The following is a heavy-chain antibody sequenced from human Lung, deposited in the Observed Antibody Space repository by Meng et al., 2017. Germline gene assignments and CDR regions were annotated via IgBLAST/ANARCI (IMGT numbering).Heavy chain of an antibody. J-gene: IGHJ4*02. CDR1: GFTFSSYA. CDR2: ISGSGGST. CDR3: VRRIEYSSSSGY. V-gene: IGHV3-23*01. Sequence: EVQRWESGGGLVQPGGSPRLSCVASGFTFSSYAMTWVRQAPGKGLEWVSSISGSGGSTYYADSVRGRFTISRDNSKNTVYLQMNSLRAEDTAIYYCVRRIEYSSSSGYWGQGTLVTVSS. D-gene: IGHD6-6*01.